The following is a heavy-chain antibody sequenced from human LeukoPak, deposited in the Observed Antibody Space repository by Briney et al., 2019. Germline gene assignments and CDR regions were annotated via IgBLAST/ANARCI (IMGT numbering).Heavy chain of an antibody. V-gene: IGHV3-30-3*01. CDR3: AKDAN. Sequence: GGSLRLSCAASGFTFSSYAMHWVRQAPGKGLEWVAVISYDGSNKYYADSVKGRFTISRDNSKNSLYLQMNSLRAEDTAVYYCAKDANWGQGTLVTVSS. CDR2: ISYDGSNK. J-gene: IGHJ4*02. CDR1: GFTFSSYA.